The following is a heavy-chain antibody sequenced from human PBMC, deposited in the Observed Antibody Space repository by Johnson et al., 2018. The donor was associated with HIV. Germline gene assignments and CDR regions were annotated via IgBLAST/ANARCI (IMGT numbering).Heavy chain of an antibody. D-gene: IGHD3-16*01. CDR3: ARGSYDGDALDI. CDR1: GFIFSNFD. Sequence: VQLVESGGGLVQPGRSLRLSCAASGFIFSNFDMHWVRQAAGRRLEWVSGIDTAGNTYYLGSVKGRFTISRENAKNSLYLQVNSLSAGDTALYYCARGSYDGDALDIWGQGTMVTVSS. J-gene: IGHJ3*02. CDR2: IDTAGNT. V-gene: IGHV3-13*01.